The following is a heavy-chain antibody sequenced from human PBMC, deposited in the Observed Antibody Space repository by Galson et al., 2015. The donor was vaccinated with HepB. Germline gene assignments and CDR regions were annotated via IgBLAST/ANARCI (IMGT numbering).Heavy chain of an antibody. Sequence: SLRLSCAASGFTFDDYAMHWVRQAPGKGLEWVSGISWNSGSIGYADSVKGRFTISRDNAKNSLYLQMNSLRAEDTALYYCAKANTYYDILTGYYFDYWGQGTLVTVSS. J-gene: IGHJ4*02. CDR1: GFTFDDYA. CDR2: ISWNSGSI. V-gene: IGHV3-9*01. CDR3: AKANTYYDILTGYYFDY. D-gene: IGHD3-9*01.